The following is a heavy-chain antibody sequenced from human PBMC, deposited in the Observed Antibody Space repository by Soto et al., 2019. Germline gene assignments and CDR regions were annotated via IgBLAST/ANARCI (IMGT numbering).Heavy chain of an antibody. CDR3: AKRRGQQLENWQFDV. J-gene: IGHJ2*01. V-gene: IGHV3-23*01. CDR1: GFAFKDVA. D-gene: IGHD6-13*01. Sequence: EAQLLQSGGGLVQPGGSLRLSCAASGFAFKDVAMGWVRQAPGKGLEWVSDISSNGGGTFYADSVKGRFTISRDNMKNTVHLQMNGLRDEDTATYYCAKRRGQQLENWQFDVWGRGSLVRVAS. CDR2: ISSNGGGT.